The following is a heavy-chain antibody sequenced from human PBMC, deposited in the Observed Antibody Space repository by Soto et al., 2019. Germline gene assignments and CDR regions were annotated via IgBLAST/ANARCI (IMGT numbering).Heavy chain of an antibody. V-gene: IGHV3-30-3*01. Sequence: GGSLRLSCAASGFTFSSYAMHWVRQAPGKGLEWVAVISYDGSNKYYADSVKGRFTRSRDNSKNTLYLQMNSVRAEDTAVYYCAGDPGSSWRGWFDPWGQGTLVTVSS. J-gene: IGHJ5*02. CDR2: ISYDGSNK. CDR1: GFTFSSYA. CDR3: AGDPGSSWRGWFDP. D-gene: IGHD6-13*01.